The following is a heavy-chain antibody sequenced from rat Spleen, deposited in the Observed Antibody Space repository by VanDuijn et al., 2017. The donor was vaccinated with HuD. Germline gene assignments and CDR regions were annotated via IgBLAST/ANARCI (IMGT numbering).Heavy chain of an antibody. CDR3: ARDYGQGWVLDA. D-gene: IGHD1-7*01. Sequence: QVQLKESGPGLVQPSQTLSLTCTVAGFSLTSYNVHWVRQPPGKGLEWMGVIWNTGGTRYNSALKSRLSISKDTSKSQVFLKMNSLQTEDTATYYCARDYGQGWVLDAWGQGASVTVSS. V-gene: IGHV2-41*01. CDR2: IWNTGGT. CDR1: GFSLTSYN. J-gene: IGHJ4*01.